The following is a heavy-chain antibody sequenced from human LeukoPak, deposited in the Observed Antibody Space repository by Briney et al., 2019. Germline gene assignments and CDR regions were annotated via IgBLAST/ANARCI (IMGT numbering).Heavy chain of an antibody. CDR1: GASISNGDYY. J-gene: IGHJ4*02. Sequence: PSETLSLTCSVSGASISNGDYYWDWIRQSPGKGLEWIGSLSYSGSIFYNPSLKSRVILSVDTSKNQFSLRLTSMTAADTAVYYCARDSRYYYDGSGYYSDWGQGTLVTVSS. V-gene: IGHV4-39*07. D-gene: IGHD3-22*01. CDR3: ARDSRYYYDGSGYYSD. CDR2: LSYSGSI.